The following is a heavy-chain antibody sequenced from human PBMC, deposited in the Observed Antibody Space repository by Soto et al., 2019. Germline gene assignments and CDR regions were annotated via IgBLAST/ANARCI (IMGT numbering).Heavy chain of an antibody. CDR3: ARSITGTVSYYYGMDV. J-gene: IGHJ6*02. V-gene: IGHV1-69*12. CDR1: GGTFSSYA. CDR2: IIPIFATA. D-gene: IGHD1-20*01. Sequence: QVQLLQSGAEVKKPGSSVKVSCKASGGTFSSYAISWVRQAPGQGLEWMGGIIPIFATADYAQKFQGRVTITADESTSTAYMELSSLRSEDTAVYYCARSITGTVSYYYGMDVWGQGITVTVSS.